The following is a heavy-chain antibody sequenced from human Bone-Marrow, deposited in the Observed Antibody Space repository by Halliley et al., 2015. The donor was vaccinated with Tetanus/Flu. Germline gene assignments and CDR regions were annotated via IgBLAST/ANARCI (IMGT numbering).Heavy chain of an antibody. CDR2: FSYGGRP. Sequence: IGIFSYGGRPYSNPPPKSRVPIAVDTSKNQFSLKVNSVTAADTALYFCARHWEVVLASTFDYWGQGALVTVSS. D-gene: IGHD2-2*01. V-gene: IGHV4-39*01. J-gene: IGHJ4*02. CDR3: ARHWEVVLASTFDY.